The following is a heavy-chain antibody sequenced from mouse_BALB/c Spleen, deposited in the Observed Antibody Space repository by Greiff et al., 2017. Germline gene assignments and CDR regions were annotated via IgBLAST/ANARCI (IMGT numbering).Heavy chain of an antibody. J-gene: IGHJ3*01. Sequence: EVQLQQSGAELVRPGALVKLSCKASGFNIKDYYMHWVKQRPEQGLEWIGWIDPENGNTIYDPKFQGKASITADTSSNTAYLQLSSLTSEDTAVYYCARCGITTRGAYWGQGTLVTVSA. CDR3: ARCGITTRGAY. CDR1: GFNIKDYY. D-gene: IGHD2-4*01. V-gene: IGHV14-1*02. CDR2: IDPENGNT.